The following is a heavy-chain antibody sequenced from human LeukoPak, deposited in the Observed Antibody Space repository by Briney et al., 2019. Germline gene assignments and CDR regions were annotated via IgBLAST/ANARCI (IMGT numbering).Heavy chain of an antibody. CDR2: IRYDGSIK. CDR3: AAPDCGADCYSFDY. CDR1: GFTFSNYG. Sequence: AGGSLRLSCVVSGFTFSNYGMSWVRQAPGKGLEWVAFIRYDGSIKYYADSVKGRFTISRDNSKNTLYLQMNSLRAEDTAVYYCAAPDCGADCYSFDYWGQGTLVTVSS. V-gene: IGHV3-30*02. J-gene: IGHJ4*02. D-gene: IGHD2-21*01.